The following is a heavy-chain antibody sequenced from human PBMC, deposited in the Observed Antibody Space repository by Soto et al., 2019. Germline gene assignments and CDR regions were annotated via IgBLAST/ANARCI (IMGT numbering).Heavy chain of an antibody. CDR2: INHSGST. J-gene: IGHJ4*02. CDR3: ARGPDIVVVPAATTAYYFDY. CDR1: GGSFSGYY. Sequence: QVQLQQWGAGLLKPSETLSLTCAVYGGSFSGYYWSWIRQPPGKGLEWIGEINHSGSTNYNPSLKSRVTISVDTSKNQFSLKLSSVTAADTAVYYCARGPDIVVVPAATTAYYFDYWGQGTLVTVSS. D-gene: IGHD2-2*01. V-gene: IGHV4-34*01.